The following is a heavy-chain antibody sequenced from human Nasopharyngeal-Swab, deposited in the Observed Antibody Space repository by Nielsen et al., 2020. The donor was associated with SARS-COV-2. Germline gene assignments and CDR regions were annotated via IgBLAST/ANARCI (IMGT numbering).Heavy chain of an antibody. CDR2: ISYDGSNK. CDR3: ARGQNGQQLVPSYYYYGMDV. J-gene: IGHJ6*02. Sequence: LKISCAASGFTFSSYAMHWVRQAPGKGLEWVAVISYDGSNKYYADSVKGRFTISRDNSKNTLYLQMNSLRAEDTAVYYCARGQNGQQLVPSYYYYGMDVWGQGTTVTVSS. D-gene: IGHD6-13*01. CDR1: GFTFSSYA. V-gene: IGHV3-30*04.